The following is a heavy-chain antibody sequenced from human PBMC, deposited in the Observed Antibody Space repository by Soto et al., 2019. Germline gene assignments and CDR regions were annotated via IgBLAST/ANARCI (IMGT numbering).Heavy chain of an antibody. CDR2: IGRTGLSS. V-gene: IGHV3-23*01. J-gene: IGHJ4*02. CDR3: VKAGYWWSFDH. Sequence: EVQLLASGGGLVRPGGSLRLSCAASGFTFNKFGMGWVRQVPGKGLEWVSAIGRTGLSSPFADSVKGRFTISRDNSKNNVFLEKNSVRADDTAMFYCVKAGYWWSFDHWGQGTLVTVSS. D-gene: IGHD2-15*01. CDR1: GFTFNKFG.